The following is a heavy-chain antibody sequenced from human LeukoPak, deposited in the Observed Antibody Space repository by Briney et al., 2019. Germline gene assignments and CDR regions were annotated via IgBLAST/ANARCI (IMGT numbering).Heavy chain of an antibody. V-gene: IGHV3-23*01. Sequence: GGSLRLSCAASGFTFSSYAMSWVRQAPGKGLEWVSAISGSGGSTYYADSVKGRFTISRDNSKNTLYLQMNSLRAEDTAVYYCAKVAAPYYDFWSGYYMRIYYYYMDVWGKGTTVTVSS. J-gene: IGHJ6*03. CDR1: GFTFSSYA. D-gene: IGHD3-3*01. CDR3: AKVAAPYYDFWSGYYMRIYYYYMDV. CDR2: ISGSGGST.